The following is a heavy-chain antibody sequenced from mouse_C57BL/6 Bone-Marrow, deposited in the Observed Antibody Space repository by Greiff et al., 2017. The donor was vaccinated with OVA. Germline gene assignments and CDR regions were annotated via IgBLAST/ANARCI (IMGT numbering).Heavy chain of an antibody. CDR1: GYTFTRYW. D-gene: IGHD2-5*01. V-gene: IGHV1-53*01. CDR2: INPSNGGT. Sequence: QVQLKQPGTELVKPGASVKLSCKASGYTFTRYWMHWVKQRPGQGLEWIGKINPSNGGTKYHEKFKSKATLTVDKSSSTAYMQLSILTSEDSAVYYWASRSNYGAWFSYWGQGTLVTGSA. CDR3: ASRSNYGAWFSY. J-gene: IGHJ3*01.